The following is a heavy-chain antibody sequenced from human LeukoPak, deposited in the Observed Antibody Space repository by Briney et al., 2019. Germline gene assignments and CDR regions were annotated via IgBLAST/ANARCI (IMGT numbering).Heavy chain of an antibody. V-gene: IGHV4-59*01. CDR2: IYYSGTT. CDR3: ARGVYIAAAQYGY. J-gene: IGHJ4*02. D-gene: IGHD6-13*01. Sequence: ETLSLTCTVSGGSISNYYWRWIRQPPGKGLEWIGYIYYSGTTNYNPSLKSRVTISVDTSKNQFSLKLNSVTAADTAVYYCARGVYIAAAQYGYWGQGTLVTVSS. CDR1: GGSISNYY.